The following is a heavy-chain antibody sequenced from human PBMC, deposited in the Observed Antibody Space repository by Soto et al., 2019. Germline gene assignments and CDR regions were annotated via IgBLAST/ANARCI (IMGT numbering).Heavy chain of an antibody. V-gene: IGHV1-8*01. CDR3: ARGRKEWSNSRDWFDS. J-gene: IGHJ5*01. CDR2: MNPNSGNT. D-gene: IGHD3-3*01. Sequence: QVQLVQSGAEVKKPGASVKVSCKASGYTFTSYDINWVRQAAGKGLEWMGWMNPNSGNTGYAQKFQGRVTMTRSTSISTAYMELSSLRSADTAVYYCARGRKEWSNSRDWFDSWRQGTLLTVSS. CDR1: GYTFTSYD.